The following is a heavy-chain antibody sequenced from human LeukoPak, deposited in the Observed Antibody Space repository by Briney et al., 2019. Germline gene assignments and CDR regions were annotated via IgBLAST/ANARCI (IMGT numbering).Heavy chain of an antibody. V-gene: IGHV3-23*01. Sequence: GGSLRLSCVASGFTFSSYAMSWVRQAPGKGLECISGFSGSGGSTYYADSVKGRFTISRDNSKNTLYLQMNSLRAEDTAVYYCAKDLTNQRDDYWGQGTLVTVSS. CDR3: AKDLTNQRDDY. J-gene: IGHJ4*02. CDR2: FSGSGGST. D-gene: IGHD1-1*01. CDR1: GFTFSSYA.